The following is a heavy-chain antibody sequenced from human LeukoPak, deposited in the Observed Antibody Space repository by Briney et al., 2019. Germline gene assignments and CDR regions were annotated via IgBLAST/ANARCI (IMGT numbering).Heavy chain of an antibody. CDR2: IKQDGSEK. CDR3: ARSKYSSSWYYSYYGMDV. D-gene: IGHD6-13*01. V-gene: IGHV3-7*04. CDR1: GFTFSSYW. Sequence: GGSLRLSCAASGFTFSSYWMSWVRQAPGKGLEWVANIKQDGSEKYYVDSVEGRFTISRDNAKNSLYLQMNSLRAEDTAVYYCARSKYSSSWYYSYYGMDVWGQGTTVTVSS. J-gene: IGHJ6*02.